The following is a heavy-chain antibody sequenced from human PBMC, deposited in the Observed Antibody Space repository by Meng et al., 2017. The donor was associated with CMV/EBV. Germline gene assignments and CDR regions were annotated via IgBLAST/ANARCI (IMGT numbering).Heavy chain of an antibody. J-gene: IGHJ6*02. Sequence: GGSLRLSCAASGFTFSSYSMNWVRQAPGKGLERVSSISSSSSYIYYADSVKGRFTISRDNDKNSLYLQMNSLRAEDTAVYYCARVVIMVYYYYGMDVWGQGTTVTVSS. V-gene: IGHV3-21*01. CDR1: GFTFSSYS. CDR3: ARVVIMVYYYYGMDV. CDR2: ISSSSSYI. D-gene: IGHD3-3*01.